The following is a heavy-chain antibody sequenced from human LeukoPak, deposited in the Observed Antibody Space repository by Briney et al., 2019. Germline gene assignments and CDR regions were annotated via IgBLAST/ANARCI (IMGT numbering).Heavy chain of an antibody. D-gene: IGHD4-23*01. J-gene: IGHJ4*02. CDR1: GFTFSSYT. V-gene: IGHV3-21*01. Sequence: PGGSLRLSCAASGFTFSSYTMNWVRQAPGKGLEWVSSIRSSSSYIYYADSVMGRFTISRDNAKNSLDLQMSSLRAEDTAVYYCARSPPTPDYWGQGTLVTVSS. CDR2: IRSSSSYI. CDR3: ARSPPTPDY.